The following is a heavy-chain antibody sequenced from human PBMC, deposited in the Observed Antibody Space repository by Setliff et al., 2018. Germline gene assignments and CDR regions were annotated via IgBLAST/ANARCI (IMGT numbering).Heavy chain of an antibody. Sequence: PSETLSLTCAVSGYSINSPFTWGWIWQPPGKGLEWIGTIFDNGSTFYNPSLNSRVTMSIDTSKKEFSLRLSSVTAADTAVYYCVRESRSTWYRRDFWGQGTLVTVSS. D-gene: IGHD6-13*01. CDR1: GYSINSPFT. CDR3: VRESRSTWYRRDF. CDR2: IFDNGST. J-gene: IGHJ4*02. V-gene: IGHV4-38-2*02.